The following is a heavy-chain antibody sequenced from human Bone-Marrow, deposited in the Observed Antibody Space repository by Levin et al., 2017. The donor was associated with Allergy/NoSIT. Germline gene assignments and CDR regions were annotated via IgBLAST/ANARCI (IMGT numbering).Heavy chain of an antibody. V-gene: IGHV3-9*01. Sequence: GGSLRLSCAASGFAFDEYAMHWVRHAPGKGLEWVSGISRSGDTIVYADSVKGRFTISRDDAKKSLYLEMKSLRAEDTALYYCVKGVGAYSIGYLDYWGQGTRVTVSS. D-gene: IGHD1-26*01. CDR2: ISRSGDTI. CDR1: GFAFDEYA. J-gene: IGHJ4*02. CDR3: VKGVGAYSIGYLDY.